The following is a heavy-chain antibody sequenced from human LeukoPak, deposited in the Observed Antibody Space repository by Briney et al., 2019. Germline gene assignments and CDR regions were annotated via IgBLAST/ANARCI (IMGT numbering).Heavy chain of an antibody. Sequence: GGSLRLSCVASEYDFRAYTFTWVRQAPGKGLEWVSYISSSSSTIHYADSVKGRFTISRDNAKNSLYLQMNSLRAEDTAVYYCARDLYPGYWGQGTLVTVSS. V-gene: IGHV3-48*01. CDR1: EYDFRAYT. CDR2: ISSSSSTI. CDR3: ARDLYPGY. J-gene: IGHJ4*02. D-gene: IGHD3-16*01.